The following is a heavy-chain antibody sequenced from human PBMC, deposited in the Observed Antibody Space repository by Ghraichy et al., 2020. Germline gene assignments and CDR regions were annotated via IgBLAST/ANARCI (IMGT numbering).Heavy chain of an antibody. D-gene: IGHD5-24*01. V-gene: IGHV4-59*01. Sequence: SETLSLTCTVSGGSISSYYWSWIRHPQGKGLEWIGYIYYSGSTNYNPSLKSRVTISVDTSKNQFSLKLSSVTAADTAVYYCARTVEMAPPGAFDIWGQGTMVTVSS. CDR2: IYYSGST. CDR1: GGSISSYY. CDR3: ARTVEMAPPGAFDI. J-gene: IGHJ3*02.